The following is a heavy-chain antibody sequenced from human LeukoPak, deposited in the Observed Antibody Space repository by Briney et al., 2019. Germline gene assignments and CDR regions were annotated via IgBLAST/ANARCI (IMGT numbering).Heavy chain of an antibody. CDR3: ARDPGYSSSCLDY. Sequence: GGSLRLSCAASGFTFSSYAMSWVRQAPGKGLEWVAVISYDGSNKYYADSVKGRFTISRDNSKNTLYLQMNSLRAEDTAVYYCARDPGYSSSCLDYWGQGTLVTVSS. CDR2: ISYDGSNK. J-gene: IGHJ4*02. D-gene: IGHD6-13*01. CDR1: GFTFSSYA. V-gene: IGHV3-30-3*01.